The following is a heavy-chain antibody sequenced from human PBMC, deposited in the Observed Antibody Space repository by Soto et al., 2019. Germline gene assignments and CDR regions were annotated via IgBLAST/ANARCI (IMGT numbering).Heavy chain of an antibody. D-gene: IGHD2-15*01. CDR1: GFTFSSYS. CDR2: ISSSSSYI. CDR3: ARDTTYCSGGSCPTGGY. J-gene: IGHJ4*02. V-gene: IGHV3-21*01. Sequence: GSLRLSCAASGFTFSSYSMNWVRQAPGKGLEWVSSISSSSSYIYYADSVKGRFTISRDNAKNSLYLQMNSLRAEDTAVYYCARDTTYCSGGSCPTGGYWGQGTLVTVSS.